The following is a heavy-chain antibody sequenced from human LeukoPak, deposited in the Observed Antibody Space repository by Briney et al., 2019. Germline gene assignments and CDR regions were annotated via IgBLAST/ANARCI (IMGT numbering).Heavy chain of an antibody. J-gene: IGHJ4*02. V-gene: IGHV3-33*01. D-gene: IGHD6-13*01. CDR1: GFTFSSYG. CDR2: IWYDGSNK. Sequence: SGGSLRLSCAASGFTFSSYGMHWVRQAPGKGLEWVAVIWYDGSNKYYADSVKGRFTISRDNSKNTLYLQMNSLRAEDTAVYYCARGYSSSWYDLYYFDYWGQGTLVTVSS. CDR3: ARGYSSSWYDLYYFDY.